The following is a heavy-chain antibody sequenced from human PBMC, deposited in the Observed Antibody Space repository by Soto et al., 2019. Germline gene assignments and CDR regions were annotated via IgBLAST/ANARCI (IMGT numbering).Heavy chain of an antibody. CDR3: AKDSSGWAAEGYCQY. D-gene: IGHD6-19*01. J-gene: IGHJ1*01. Sequence: EVQLVESGGGLVQPGRSLRLSCAASGFTCDDYAMHWVRQVPGKGLEWVSGISWQSGSIGYADSVKGRFTISRDNAKNVLYLQMDSLRAEETALYYCAKDSSGWAAEGYCQYGGQGTLVTVSS. CDR1: GFTCDDYA. CDR2: ISWQSGSI. V-gene: IGHV3-9*01.